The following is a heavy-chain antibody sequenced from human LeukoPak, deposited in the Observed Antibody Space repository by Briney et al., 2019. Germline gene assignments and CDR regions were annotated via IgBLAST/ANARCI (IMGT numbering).Heavy chain of an antibody. D-gene: IGHD6-19*01. CDR1: GFTFSNYW. Sequence: GGSLRLSCAASGFTFSNYWMSWVRQAPGKGLERVANIKTDGSEKSYVDSEKGRFTISRDNAKNSLFLQMNSLRAEDTAIYFCARDWDGSGWSFDYWGQGTLVTVSS. J-gene: IGHJ4*02. V-gene: IGHV3-7*01. CDR2: IKTDGSEK. CDR3: ARDWDGSGWSFDY.